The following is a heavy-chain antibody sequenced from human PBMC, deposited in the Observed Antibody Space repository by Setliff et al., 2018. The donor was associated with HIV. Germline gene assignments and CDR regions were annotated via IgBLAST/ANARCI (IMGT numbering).Heavy chain of an antibody. CDR3: AKDHATSSWFTALLDY. CDR2: IKQDGSEK. CDR1: GFTFSSFW. V-gene: IGHV3-7*05. J-gene: IGHJ4*02. Sequence: PGGSLRLSCAASGFTFSSFWMSWVRQAPGKGLEWVANIKQDGSEKYYVDSVKGRFTFSRDNAKNSLFLQMNSLRAEDTAVYYCAKDHATSSWFTALLDYWGQGALVTVSS. D-gene: IGHD6-13*01.